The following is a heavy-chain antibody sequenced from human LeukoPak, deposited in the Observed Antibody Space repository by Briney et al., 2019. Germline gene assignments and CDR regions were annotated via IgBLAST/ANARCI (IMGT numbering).Heavy chain of an antibody. Sequence: SETLSLTCTVSGVSIISGSYYWSWIRQPPGKGLEWIGRIYTSGSTNYNPSLKSRVTVSVDTSKNQFSLSLSSVTAADTPVYYCARERWFGGQWFEPWGKGQLVTVSS. V-gene: IGHV4-61*02. CDR2: IYTSGST. J-gene: IGHJ5*02. CDR3: ARERWFGGQWFEP. CDR1: GVSIISGSYY. D-gene: IGHD3-10*01.